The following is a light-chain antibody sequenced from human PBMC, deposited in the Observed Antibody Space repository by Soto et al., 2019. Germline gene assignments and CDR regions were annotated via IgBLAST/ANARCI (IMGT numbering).Light chain of an antibody. CDR2: KAS. CDR1: QSISTW. Sequence: DIQMTQSPSTLSASVGDRVTITCRASQSISTWLAWYQQKPVKATKLLIYKASSLEGGVPSRFGGSGSGTLFNITISSLHPDDFATYYGQQYTTYPLTFGGGTTVDIK. CDR3: QQYTTYPLT. J-gene: IGKJ4*02. V-gene: IGKV1-5*03.